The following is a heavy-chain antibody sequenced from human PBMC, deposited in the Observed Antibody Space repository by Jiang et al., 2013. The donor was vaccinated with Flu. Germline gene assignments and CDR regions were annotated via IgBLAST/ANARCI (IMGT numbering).Heavy chain of an antibody. Sequence: SSSSATIYYADSVKGRFTISRDNAKNSLYLQMNTLRDEDTAVYYCARMATVTPVDYWGPGNPGHRLL. D-gene: IGHD4-17*01. J-gene: IGHJ4*02. V-gene: IGHV3-48*02. CDR3: ARMATVTPVDY. CDR2: SSSSATI.